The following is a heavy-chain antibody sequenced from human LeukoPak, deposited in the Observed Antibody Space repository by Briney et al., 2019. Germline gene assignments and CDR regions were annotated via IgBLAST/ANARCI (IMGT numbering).Heavy chain of an antibody. V-gene: IGHV1-69*13. Sequence: ASVKVSCRASGGTFSSYAISWVRQAPGQGLEWMGGIIPIFGTANYAQKFQGRVTITADESTSTAYMELSSLRSEDTAVYYCARVGFPYSSSWYFLDPWGQGTLVTVSS. J-gene: IGHJ5*02. D-gene: IGHD6-13*01. CDR3: ARVGFPYSSSWYFLDP. CDR1: GGTFSSYA. CDR2: IIPIFGTA.